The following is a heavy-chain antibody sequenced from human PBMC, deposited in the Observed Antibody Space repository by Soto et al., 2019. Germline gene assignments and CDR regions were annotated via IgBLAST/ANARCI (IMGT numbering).Heavy chain of an antibody. CDR1: GDSISNLDYF. D-gene: IGHD7-27*01. V-gene: IGHV4-30-4*01. J-gene: IGHJ5*01. CDR2: IYKSATT. CDR3: ARGRYCLTGRCFPNWFDS. Sequence: SETLSLTCSVSGDSISNLDYFWAWIRQPPGQALEYIGYIYKSATTYYNPSFESRVAISVDTSKSQFSLNVTSVTAADTAVYFCARGRYCLTGRCFPNWFDSWGEGALVTVSS.